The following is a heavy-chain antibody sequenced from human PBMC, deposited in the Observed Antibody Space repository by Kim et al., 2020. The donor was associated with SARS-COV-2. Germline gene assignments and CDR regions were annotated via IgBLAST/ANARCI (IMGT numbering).Heavy chain of an antibody. CDR3: VKGADGYREPTFFDY. D-gene: IGHD5-12*01. Sequence: GGSLRLSCSASGFTFSSYAMHWVRQAPGKGLEYVSAISSNGGSTYYADSVKGRFTISRDNSKNTLYLQMSSLRAEDTAVYYCVKGADGYREPTFFDYWGQGTLVTVSS. J-gene: IGHJ4*02. V-gene: IGHV3-64D*06. CDR1: GFTFSSYA. CDR2: ISSNGGST.